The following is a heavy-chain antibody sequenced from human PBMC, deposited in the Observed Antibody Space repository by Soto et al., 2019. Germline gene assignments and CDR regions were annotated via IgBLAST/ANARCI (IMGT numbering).Heavy chain of an antibody. CDR1: GFTFSSFS. D-gene: IGHD2-15*01. CDR2: INAASRT. Sequence: PGGSLRLSCSASGFTFSSFSMNWVRQAPGQGLEWVSSINAASRTYYIDSVKGRFTISRDNAKNSLSLQMNSLTVEDTAVYYCARDPGGGDNWGQGTLVTVSS. CDR3: ARDPGGGDN. V-gene: IGHV3-21*01. J-gene: IGHJ4*02.